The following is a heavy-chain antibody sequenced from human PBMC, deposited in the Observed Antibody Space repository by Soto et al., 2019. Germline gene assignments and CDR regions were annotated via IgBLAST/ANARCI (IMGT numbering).Heavy chain of an antibody. Sequence: ASVKVSCKASGYTFISYRISGVRQAPGQGLEWMGWISAYNGNTNYAQKLQGRVTMTPDTSTSTAYMELRSLRSDDTAVYYCARVHSSFYYYYGMDVWGQGTTVTVSS. V-gene: IGHV1-18*01. D-gene: IGHD6-6*01. CDR1: GYTFISYR. J-gene: IGHJ6*02. CDR2: ISAYNGNT. CDR3: ARVHSSFYYYYGMDV.